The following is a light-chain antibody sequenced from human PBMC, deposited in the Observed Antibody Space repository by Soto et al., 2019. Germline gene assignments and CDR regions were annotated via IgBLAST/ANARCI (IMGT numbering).Light chain of an antibody. CDR1: QSIRSL. J-gene: IGKJ5*01. CDR2: DAS. CDR3: QQYQTYST. Sequence: DIMMTQSPSTLSASVGDRVTITCRASQSIRSLLAWYQQKPGKAPKVLIYDASSLGSGVPSRFSGSGSGTEFTLTISSLQPDDFATYFCQQYQTYSTFGQGTRLDNK. V-gene: IGKV1-5*01.